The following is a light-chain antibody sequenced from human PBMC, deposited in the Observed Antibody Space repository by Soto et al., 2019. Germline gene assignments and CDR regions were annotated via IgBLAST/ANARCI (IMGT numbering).Light chain of an antibody. Sequence: DIVMTQSPDSLAVSLGERVTINCKSSQSVLYSSNNKNHLAWYQQKPGQPPKLLIYWASTRESGVPDRFSGSGSGTDFTLTISSLQAEDVAVYYCQQYYSTPQTFGGATKVEIK. CDR3: QQYYSTPQT. J-gene: IGKJ4*01. CDR1: QSVLYSSNNKNH. V-gene: IGKV4-1*01. CDR2: WAS.